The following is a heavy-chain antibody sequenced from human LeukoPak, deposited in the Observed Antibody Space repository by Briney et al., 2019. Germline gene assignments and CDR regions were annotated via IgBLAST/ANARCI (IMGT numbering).Heavy chain of an antibody. D-gene: IGHD4-23*01. CDR2: IRYDGSNK. V-gene: IGHV3-30*02. J-gene: IGHJ4*02. CDR1: GFTFSSYG. CDR3: ARETTVVTLYYFDY. Sequence: GGSLRLSCAASGFTFSSYGMHWVRQAPGKGLEWVAFIRYDGSNKYYADSVKGRFTISRDNSKNTLYLQMNSLRAEDTAVYYCARETTVVTLYYFDYWGQRTLVTVSS.